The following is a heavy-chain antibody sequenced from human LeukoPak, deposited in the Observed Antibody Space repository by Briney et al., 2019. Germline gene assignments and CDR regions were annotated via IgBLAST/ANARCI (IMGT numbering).Heavy chain of an antibody. CDR2: ISGSGGST. Sequence: GGSLRLSCAASGFTFSSYAMSWVRQAPGKGLEWVSAISGSGGSTYYADSVKGRFTISRDNSKNTLYLQMNSLRAEDTAVYYCAKDIESVVTPPPDAFDIWGQGTMVTVSS. D-gene: IGHD4-23*01. J-gene: IGHJ3*02. CDR1: GFTFSSYA. CDR3: AKDIESVVTPPPDAFDI. V-gene: IGHV3-23*01.